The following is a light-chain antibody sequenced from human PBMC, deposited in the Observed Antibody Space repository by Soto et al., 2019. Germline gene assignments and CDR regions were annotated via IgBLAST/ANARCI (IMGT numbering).Light chain of an antibody. J-gene: IGKJ1*01. CDR1: QSIVSN. CDR3: HQYNTWPTWT. Sequence: EIGLTQSPATLSVSPGESAALSCRASQSIVSNLAWYQQKPGQAPRLLIDGASTRATGLPARCSGSGSGTEFTLTISSLQSEDFAVYYCHQYNTWPTWTFGQGTTVEVK. CDR2: GAS. V-gene: IGKV3-15*01.